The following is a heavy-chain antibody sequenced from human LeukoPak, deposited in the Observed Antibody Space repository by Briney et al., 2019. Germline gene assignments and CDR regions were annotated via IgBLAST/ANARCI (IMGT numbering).Heavy chain of an antibody. CDR3: ARDPREPYYYDSSGYYGWFDP. Sequence: SETLSLTCAVYGGSFSGYYWSWIRQPPGKGLEWIGEINHSGSTNYNPSLKSRVTISVDTSKNQFSLKLSSVTAADTAVYYCARDPREPYYYDSSGYYGWFDPWGQGTLVTVSS. CDR2: INHSGST. J-gene: IGHJ5*02. CDR1: GGSFSGYY. V-gene: IGHV4-34*01. D-gene: IGHD3-22*01.